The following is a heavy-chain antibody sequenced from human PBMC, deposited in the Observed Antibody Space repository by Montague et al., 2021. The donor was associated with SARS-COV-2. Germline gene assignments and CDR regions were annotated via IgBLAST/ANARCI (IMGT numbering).Heavy chain of an antibody. J-gene: IGHJ4*02. CDR2: TYYRSKWYY. V-gene: IGHV6-1*01. CDR3: ARDPRYSLSWSFDY. Sequence: SAISGDSVSSNTAAWNWIRQSPSRGLEWLGRTYYRSKWYYDYAVSVKSRMTISPDTSKKQFTLQLSAVTPEYRAVYYCARDPRYSLSWSFDYWGQGTLVTVSS. CDR1: GDSVSSNTAA. D-gene: IGHD6-13*01.